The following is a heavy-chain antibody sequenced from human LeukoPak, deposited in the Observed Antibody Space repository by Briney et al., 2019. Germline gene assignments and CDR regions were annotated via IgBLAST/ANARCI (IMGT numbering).Heavy chain of an antibody. Sequence: SQTLSLTXTVSGGSISSGSYYWSWIRQPAGKGLEWIGRIYTSGSTNYNPSLKRRATISVDTSKNQFSLNLSSVTAADTAVYYCASDYYDSSGFNWFDPWGQGTLVTASS. CDR1: GGSISSGSYY. V-gene: IGHV4-61*02. CDR2: IYTSGST. D-gene: IGHD3-22*01. CDR3: ASDYYDSSGFNWFDP. J-gene: IGHJ5*02.